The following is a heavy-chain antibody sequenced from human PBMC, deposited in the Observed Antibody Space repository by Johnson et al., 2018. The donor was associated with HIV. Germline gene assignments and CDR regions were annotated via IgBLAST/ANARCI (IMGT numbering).Heavy chain of an antibody. V-gene: IGHV3-7*01. CDR1: GFTVSSNY. CDR2: IKQDGSER. J-gene: IGHJ3*02. Sequence: VQLVESGGGLVQPGGSLRLSCAASGFTVSSNYMSWVRQAPGKGLEWVANIKQDGSERYYVDSVKGRFTISRDNAKNSLYLQMNSLRAEDTAVYYCARGKGAAVGLDAFDIWGQGIRVTVSS. D-gene: IGHD6-13*01. CDR3: ARGKGAAVGLDAFDI.